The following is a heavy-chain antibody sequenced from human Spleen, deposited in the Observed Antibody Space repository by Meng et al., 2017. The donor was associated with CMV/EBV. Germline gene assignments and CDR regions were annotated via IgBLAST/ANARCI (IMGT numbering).Heavy chain of an antibody. Sequence: GESLKISCAASGFTFSSYSMNWVRQAPGKGLEWVSSISSSSSYIYYADSVKGRFTISRDNAKNSLYLQMNSLRAEDTAVYYCARDRTVAWEPLDYWGQGTLVTVSS. J-gene: IGHJ4*02. V-gene: IGHV3-21*01. D-gene: IGHD1-26*01. CDR2: ISSSSSYI. CDR3: ARDRTVAWEPLDY. CDR1: GFTFSSYS.